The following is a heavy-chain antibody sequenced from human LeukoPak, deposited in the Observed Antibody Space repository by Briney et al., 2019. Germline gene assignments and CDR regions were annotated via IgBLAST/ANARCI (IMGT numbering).Heavy chain of an antibody. J-gene: IGHJ1*01. CDR1: GESLNDYY. D-gene: IGHD2-15*01. V-gene: IGHV4-34*01. Sequence: SETLSLTCGVHGESLNDYYWTWIRQSPGKGLEWIGEITHNGSTTFNPSLKSRLTISVDASKNQFSLKLTSVTAADASVYFCARGFCRGESCSSAGYFQHWGQGTLVTVSS. CDR2: ITHNGST. CDR3: ARGFCRGESCSSAGYFQH.